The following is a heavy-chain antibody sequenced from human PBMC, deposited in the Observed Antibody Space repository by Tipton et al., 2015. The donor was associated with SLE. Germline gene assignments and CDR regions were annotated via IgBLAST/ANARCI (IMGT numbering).Heavy chain of an antibody. CDR2: IWYDGSNK. J-gene: IGHJ4*02. D-gene: IGHD3-3*01. V-gene: IGHV3-33*06. Sequence: SGFTFSSYGMHWVRQAPGKGLEWVAVIWYDGSNKYYADSVKGRFTISRDNSKNTLYLQMNSLRAEDTAVYYCAKDLADYDFWSRGDYWGQGTLVTVSS. CDR1: GFTFSSYG. CDR3: AKDLADYDFWSRGDY.